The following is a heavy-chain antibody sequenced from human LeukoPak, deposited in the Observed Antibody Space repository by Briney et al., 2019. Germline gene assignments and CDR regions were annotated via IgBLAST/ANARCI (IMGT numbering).Heavy chain of an antibody. CDR1: GYSISSGHY. Sequence: SETLSLTCTVSGYSISSGHYWGWIRQPPGKGLEWIGSMYHSGSTYYNPPLKSRVTISEDTSKNQFSLKLSSVTAADTAVYYCARASHDYGEYSHFDYWGQGTLVAVSS. CDR2: MYHSGST. V-gene: IGHV4-38-2*02. CDR3: ARASHDYGEYSHFDY. D-gene: IGHD4-17*01. J-gene: IGHJ4*02.